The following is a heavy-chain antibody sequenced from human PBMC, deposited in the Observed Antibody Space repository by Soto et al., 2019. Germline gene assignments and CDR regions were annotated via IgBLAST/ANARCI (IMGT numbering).Heavy chain of an antibody. CDR2: IYYSGST. CDR1: GGSISSSSYY. D-gene: IGHD3-10*01. Sequence: PSETLSLTCTVSGGSISSSSYYWGWIRQPPGKGLEWIGSIYYSGSTYYNPSLKSRVTISVDTSKNQFSLKLSSVTAADTAVYYCAVLWFGEFHYYYYGMDVWGQGTTVTVSS. CDR3: AVLWFGEFHYYYYGMDV. V-gene: IGHV4-39*01. J-gene: IGHJ6*02.